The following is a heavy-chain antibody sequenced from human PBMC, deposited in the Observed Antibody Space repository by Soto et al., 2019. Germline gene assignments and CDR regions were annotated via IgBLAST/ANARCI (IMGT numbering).Heavy chain of an antibody. J-gene: IGHJ6*03. CDR1: GGSISSYY. Sequence: QVQLQESGPGLVKPSETLSLTCTVSGGSISSYYWSWIRQPPGKGLEWIGYIYYSGSTNYNPSLKSRVTISVDTSKNQFSLKLSSVTAADTAVYYWAYKVATIDYYYYYMDVWGKGTTVTVSS. V-gene: IGHV4-59*01. D-gene: IGHD5-12*01. CDR3: AYKVATIDYYYYYMDV. CDR2: IYYSGST.